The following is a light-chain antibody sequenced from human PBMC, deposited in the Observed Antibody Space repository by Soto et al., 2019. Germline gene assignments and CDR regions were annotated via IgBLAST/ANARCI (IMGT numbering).Light chain of an antibody. CDR3: QQYGNSPIT. CDR1: QSVRSN. J-gene: IGKJ5*01. Sequence: EVVLTQSQATLSVSPGERVTLSCRASQSVRSNLAWYQQKPGQSPRLLIYGASSRVTGFPARFSGSGSGTGFTLTISRLEPEDFAVYYCQQYGNSPITFGQGTRLQIK. CDR2: GAS. V-gene: IGKV3-15*01.